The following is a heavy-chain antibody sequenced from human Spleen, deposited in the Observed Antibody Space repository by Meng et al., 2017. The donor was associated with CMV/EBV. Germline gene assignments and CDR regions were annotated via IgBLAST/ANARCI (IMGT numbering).Heavy chain of an antibody. Sequence: SETLSLTCTVSGGSVSSASHYWSWIRQPPGKGLEWIGYIYYNGRTYYSPSLKSRVTISVDMSKNQFSLKLSSVTAADTAVYYCARDGDSSGDAFAFWGQGTMVTVSS. CDR3: ARDGDSSGDAFAF. CDR1: GGSVSSASHY. V-gene: IGHV4-61*01. CDR2: IYYNGRT. D-gene: IGHD3-22*01. J-gene: IGHJ3*01.